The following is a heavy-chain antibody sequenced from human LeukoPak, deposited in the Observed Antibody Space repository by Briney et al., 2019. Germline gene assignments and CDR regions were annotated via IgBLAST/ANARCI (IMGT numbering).Heavy chain of an antibody. J-gene: IGHJ4*02. Sequence: GRSLRLSCAASGFTFSSYGMHWVRQAPGKGLEWVAVISYDGSNKYYADSVKGRFTISRDNSKNTLYLQMNSLRAEDTAVYYCAKALSSEYWGQGTLVTVSS. CDR3: AKALSSEY. V-gene: IGHV3-30*18. CDR2: ISYDGSNK. CDR1: GFTFSSYG. D-gene: IGHD3-10*02.